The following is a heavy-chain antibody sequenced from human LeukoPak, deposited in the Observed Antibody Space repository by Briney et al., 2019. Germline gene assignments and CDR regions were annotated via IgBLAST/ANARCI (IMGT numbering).Heavy chain of an antibody. Sequence: PGGSLRLSCAASGFTFSSYAMSWVRQAPGKGLEWVSAISGSGGSTYYADSVKVRFTISRDNSKNTLYLQMKSLRAEDTAVYYCAKDYDQEDYGMDVWGQGTTVTVSS. D-gene: IGHD3-3*01. CDR2: ISGSGGST. J-gene: IGHJ6*02. CDR1: GFTFSSYA. V-gene: IGHV3-23*01. CDR3: AKDYDQEDYGMDV.